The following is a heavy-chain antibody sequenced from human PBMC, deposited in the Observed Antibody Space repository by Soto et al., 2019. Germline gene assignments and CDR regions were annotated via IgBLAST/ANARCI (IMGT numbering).Heavy chain of an antibody. CDR2: ISGSGGST. V-gene: IGHV3-23*01. J-gene: IGHJ6*02. Sequence: EVQLLESGGGLVQPGGSLRLSCAASGFTFSSYAMSWVRQAPGKGLEWVSAISGSGGSTYYADSVKGRFTISRDNSKNTLYLQMNSLRAEDTAVSYCAKDLGARALLWFGEHPYRMDVWGQGTTVTVSS. CDR1: GFTFSSYA. CDR3: AKDLGARALLWFGEHPYRMDV. D-gene: IGHD3-10*01.